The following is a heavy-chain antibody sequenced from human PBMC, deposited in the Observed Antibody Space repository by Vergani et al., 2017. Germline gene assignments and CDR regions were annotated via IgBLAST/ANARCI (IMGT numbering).Heavy chain of an antibody. CDR2: IIPILGIA. D-gene: IGHD6-13*01. V-gene: IGHV1-69*04. Sequence: QVQLVQSGAEVKKPGSSVKVSCKASGGTFSSYAISWVRQAPGQGLEWMGRIIPILGIANYAQKFQGRVTITADKSTSTAYMELSSLRSEDTAVYYCARESTAGGIDAFDIWGQGTMVTVSS. J-gene: IGHJ3*02. CDR1: GGTFSSYA. CDR3: ARESTAGGIDAFDI.